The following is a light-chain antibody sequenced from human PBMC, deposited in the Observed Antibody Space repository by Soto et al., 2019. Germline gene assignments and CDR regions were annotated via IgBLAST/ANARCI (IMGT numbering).Light chain of an antibody. CDR3: QQYGSSPRT. Sequence: TQSPSTLSVAPGRRFTFPCRASQGVSRKLAWYQHKKGQAPRVVISGASTGVTGIPDRFSGSGYGTDFNLTISRLEPEDFAVYYCQQYGSSPRTFGQGTKVDIK. V-gene: IGKV3-20*01. CDR1: QGVSRK. CDR2: GAS. J-gene: IGKJ1*01.